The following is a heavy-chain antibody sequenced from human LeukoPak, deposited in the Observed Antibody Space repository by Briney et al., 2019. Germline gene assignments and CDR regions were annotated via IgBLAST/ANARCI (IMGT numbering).Heavy chain of an antibody. D-gene: IGHD1-26*01. Sequence: KPSETLSLTCAVSGYSISSGYYWGWIRQPPGKGLEWIGSIYHSGSTYYNPSLKSRVTISVDTSKNQFSLKLSSVTAADTAVYYCARLPSGSSKGDAFDIWGQGTMVTVSS. CDR1: GYSISSGYY. CDR3: ARLPSGSSKGDAFDI. V-gene: IGHV4-38-2*01. CDR2: IYHSGST. J-gene: IGHJ3*02.